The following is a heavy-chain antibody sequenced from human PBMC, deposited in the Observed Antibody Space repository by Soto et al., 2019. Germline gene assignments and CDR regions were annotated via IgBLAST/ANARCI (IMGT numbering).Heavy chain of an antibody. CDR2: IDARGGLV. CDR3: AKSSGGFNT. V-gene: IGHV3-23*01. Sequence: GSLRLSCAASGFTFGTTDMDLVRPAPGEGRESTSTIDARGGLVNYADSVTGRHTTLRDNSTTTVDLPMNCLTGGDTALYYCAKSSGGFNTWGQGAMVAVYS. D-gene: IGHD3-10*01. J-gene: IGHJ5*02. CDR1: GFTFGTTD.